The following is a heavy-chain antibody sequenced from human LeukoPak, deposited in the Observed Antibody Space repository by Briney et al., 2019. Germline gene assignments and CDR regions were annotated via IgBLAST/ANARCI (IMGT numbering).Heavy chain of an antibody. Sequence: SETLSLTCAVYGGSFSGYYWSWIRQPPWKGLEWIGEINHSGSTNYNPSLKSRVTISVDTSKNQFSLKLSSVTAADTAVYYCASTTAAAGNLDDYWGQGTLVTVSS. CDR1: GGSFSGYY. CDR3: ASTTAAAGNLDDY. J-gene: IGHJ4*02. V-gene: IGHV4-34*01. D-gene: IGHD6-13*01. CDR2: INHSGST.